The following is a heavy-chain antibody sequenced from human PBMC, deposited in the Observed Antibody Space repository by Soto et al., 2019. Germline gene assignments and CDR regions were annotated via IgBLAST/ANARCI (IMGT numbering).Heavy chain of an antibody. CDR2: INAGNGNT. CDR3: ARESLVYAIPFDY. Sequence: ASVKVSCKASGYTFTSYAMHWVRQAPGQRLEWMGWINAGNGNTKYSQKFQGRVTITRDTSASTAYVELSSLRSEDTAVYYCARESLVYAIPFDYWGQGTLVTVSS. V-gene: IGHV1-3*01. J-gene: IGHJ4*02. CDR1: GYTFTSYA. D-gene: IGHD2-8*01.